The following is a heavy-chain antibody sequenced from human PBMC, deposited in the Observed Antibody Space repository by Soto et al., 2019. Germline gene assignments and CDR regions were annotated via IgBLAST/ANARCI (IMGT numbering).Heavy chain of an antibody. V-gene: IGHV1-8*01. CDR1: GYTFTSYD. CDR3: ARGRGGEYYDFWSGYPRPYYYMDV. Sequence: GASVKVSCKASGYTFTSYDINWVRQATGQGLEWMGWMNPNSGNTGYAQKFQGRVTMTRNTSISTAYMELSSLRSEDTAVYYCARGRGGEYYDFWSGYPRPYYYMDVWGKGTTVNVSS. CDR2: MNPNSGNT. D-gene: IGHD3-3*01. J-gene: IGHJ6*03.